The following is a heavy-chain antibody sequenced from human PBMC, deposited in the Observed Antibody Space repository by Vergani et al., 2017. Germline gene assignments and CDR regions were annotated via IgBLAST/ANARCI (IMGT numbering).Heavy chain of an antibody. CDR3: AKVALIAAAGAEYFQH. D-gene: IGHD6-13*01. CDR2: ISWNSGSI. CDR1: GFTFDDYA. J-gene: IGHJ1*01. Sequence: EVQLLESGGGLVQPGRSLRLSCAASGFTFDDYAMHWVRQAPGKGLEWVSGISWNSGSIGYADSVKGRFTISRDNAKNSLYLQMNSLRAEDTALYYCAKVALIAAAGAEYFQHWGQGTLVTVSS. V-gene: IGHV3-9*01.